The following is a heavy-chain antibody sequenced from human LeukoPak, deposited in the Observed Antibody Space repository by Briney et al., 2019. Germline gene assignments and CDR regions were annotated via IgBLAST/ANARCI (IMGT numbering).Heavy chain of an antibody. J-gene: IGHJ4*02. CDR3: ARVAPDSLTGYYIVPYLDY. CDR1: GASIGSGGYS. CDR2: IYHDGST. D-gene: IGHD3-9*01. Sequence: PSDTLSLTCAVSGASIGSGGYSWSWIRQPPGKGLEWIGYIYHDGSTSYDSSLKSRLSMSVDTSRNQFSLKLSSVTAADTAVYYCARVAPDSLTGYYIVPYLDYWGQGTLVTVSS. V-gene: IGHV4-30-2*01.